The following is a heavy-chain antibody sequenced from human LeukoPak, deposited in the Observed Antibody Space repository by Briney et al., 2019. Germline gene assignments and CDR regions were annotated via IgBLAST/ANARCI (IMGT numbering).Heavy chain of an antibody. D-gene: IGHD2-15*01. V-gene: IGHV4-59*01. CDR3: ARGSRGPRDSGAYTTYGMDV. Sequence: PSETLSLTCTVSGGSISGYYLTWLRKAPGKRLEWIGYIFSVGNTDSNPSLKSRVSMSTDTSKTHFSLRLRSVTAADAAVYYCARGSRGPRDSGAYTTYGMDVWGQGTTVTVSS. CDR1: GGSISGYY. CDR2: IFSVGNT. J-gene: IGHJ6*02.